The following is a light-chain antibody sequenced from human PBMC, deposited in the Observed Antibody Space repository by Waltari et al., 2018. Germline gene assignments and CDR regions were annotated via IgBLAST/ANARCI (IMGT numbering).Light chain of an antibody. V-gene: IGLV2-14*03. CDR2: DVS. J-gene: IGLJ2*01. CDR1: SSDVGAYNY. Sequence: QSALTQPASVSGSPVQSIPISCTGTSSDVGAYNYVSWYQQHPGKVPKLIIYDVSHRPSGVSFRFSGSKSDNTASLTISGLQAEDEADYYCISYTTSDTMIFGGGTKLTVL. CDR3: ISYTTSDTMI.